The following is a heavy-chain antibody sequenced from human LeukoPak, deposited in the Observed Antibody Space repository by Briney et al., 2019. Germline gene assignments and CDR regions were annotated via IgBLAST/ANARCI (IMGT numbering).Heavy chain of an antibody. Sequence: ASVKVSCKASGYTFTSYYMHWVRQAPGKGLEWMGGFDPEDGETIYAQKFQGRVTMTEDTSTDTAYMELSSLRSEDTAVYYCAANGERQLVRDWFDPWGQGTLVTVPS. CDR2: FDPEDGET. CDR3: AANGERQLVRDWFDP. J-gene: IGHJ5*02. V-gene: IGHV1-24*01. CDR1: GYTFTSYY. D-gene: IGHD6-13*01.